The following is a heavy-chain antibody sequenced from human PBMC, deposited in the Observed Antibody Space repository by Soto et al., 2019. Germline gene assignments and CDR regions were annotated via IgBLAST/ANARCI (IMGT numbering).Heavy chain of an antibody. CDR2: IGGSGGST. J-gene: IGHJ6*02. D-gene: IGHD3-3*01. CDR1: GFTFSSYA. V-gene: IGHV3-23*01. Sequence: AGGSLRLSCAASGFTFSSYAMSWVRQAPGKGLEWVSAIGGSGGSTYYADSVKGRFTISRDNSKNTLYLQMNSLRAEDTAVYYCAKVPHYDFWSGPSYYYYGMDVWGQGTTVTVSS. CDR3: AKVPHYDFWSGPSYYYYGMDV.